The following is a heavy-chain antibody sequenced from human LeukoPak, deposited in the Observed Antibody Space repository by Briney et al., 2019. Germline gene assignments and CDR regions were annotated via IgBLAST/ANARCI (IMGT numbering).Heavy chain of an antibody. Sequence: GGSLRLSCAASGFTFDDYAMHWVRQAPGKGLEWVSGISWNSGSIGYADSVKGRFTISRDNAKNSLYLQMNSLRAEDTALYYCAKGDDSSGYYFDWYFDLWGRGTLVTVSS. CDR2: ISWNSGSI. J-gene: IGHJ2*01. V-gene: IGHV3-9*01. CDR1: GFTFDDYA. D-gene: IGHD3-22*01. CDR3: AKGDDSSGYYFDWYFDL.